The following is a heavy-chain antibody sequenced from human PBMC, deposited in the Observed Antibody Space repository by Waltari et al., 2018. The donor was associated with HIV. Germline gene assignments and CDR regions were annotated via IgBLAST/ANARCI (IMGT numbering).Heavy chain of an antibody. CDR1: GFTVSSNY. CDR3: ASMAYCGGDCYLRGMLV. J-gene: IGHJ6*02. V-gene: IGHV3-66*01. Sequence: EVELVESGGGLVQPGGSLRRSCAGSGFTVSSNYMSWVRQAPGKGIEWVSVIYSSGSTCVASSWKGGFTIERHESKNAQYLQINSLMAEDTAVYYCASMAYCGGDCYLRGMLVWGQGTTVTVSS. CDR2: IYSSGST. D-gene: IGHD2-21*02.